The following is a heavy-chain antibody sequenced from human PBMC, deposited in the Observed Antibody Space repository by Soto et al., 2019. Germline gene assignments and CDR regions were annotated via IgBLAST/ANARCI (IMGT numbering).Heavy chain of an antibody. CDR3: AVGRHKTSGSNTWFDP. V-gene: IGHV3-23*01. CDR2: IIDTGGGT. J-gene: IGHJ5*02. Sequence: EVQLLESGGGLVQPGGSLRLSCAASGVTFSSYAMNWVRQAPGKGLEWVSTIIDTGGGTFYAGSVKGRFTISRDNSKNTLYLQMHRLRADDSAIYFCAVGRHKTSGSNTWFDPWGRGTQVTVSS. CDR1: GVTFSSYA. D-gene: IGHD3-22*01.